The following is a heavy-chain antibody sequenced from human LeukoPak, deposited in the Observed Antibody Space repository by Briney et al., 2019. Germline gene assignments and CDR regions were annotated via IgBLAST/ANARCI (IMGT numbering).Heavy chain of an antibody. CDR1: GGSISSYY. CDR3: ARDFSSSSSYYYYYMDV. J-gene: IGHJ6*03. V-gene: IGHV4-4*07. CDR2: TYTSGST. Sequence: PSETLSLTCTVSGGSISSYYWSWIRQPAGKGLEWIGRTYTSGSTNYNPSLKSRVTMSVDTSKKQISLKLSSVTAADTAVYYCARDFSSSSSYYYYYMDVWGKGTTVTVSS. D-gene: IGHD6-6*01.